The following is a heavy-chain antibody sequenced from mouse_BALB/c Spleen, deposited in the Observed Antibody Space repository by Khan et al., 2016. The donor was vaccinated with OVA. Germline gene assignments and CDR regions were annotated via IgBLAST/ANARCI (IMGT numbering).Heavy chain of an antibody. D-gene: IGHD1-1*01. Sequence: EVQLQESGPGLVKPSQSLSLTCTVTGYSITSNYAWNWIRQFPGNKLEWMGYISYSGSTSYNPSLKSRIFITRDTSKNQFFLQLNSVTTEDTATYYCARSKYYGYAMDYWGQGTSVTVSS. V-gene: IGHV3-2*02. CDR1: GYSITSNYA. CDR3: ARSKYYGYAMDY. J-gene: IGHJ4*01. CDR2: ISYSGST.